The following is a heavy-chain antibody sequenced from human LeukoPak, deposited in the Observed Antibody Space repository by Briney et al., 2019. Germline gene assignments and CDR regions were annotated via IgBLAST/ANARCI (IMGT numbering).Heavy chain of an antibody. V-gene: IGHV3-48*01. D-gene: IGHD5-12*01. CDR2: ISGSSDTT. J-gene: IGHJ4*02. CDR1: GFPFSTYS. Sequence: AGGSLRLSCAASGFPFSTYSMNWVRQVPGKGLEWVSYISGSSDTTYYADSVKGRFTISRDNAKTSLYLQMNSLRAEDTAVYYCARGSGYGEFDYWGQGTLVTVSS. CDR3: ARGSGYGEFDY.